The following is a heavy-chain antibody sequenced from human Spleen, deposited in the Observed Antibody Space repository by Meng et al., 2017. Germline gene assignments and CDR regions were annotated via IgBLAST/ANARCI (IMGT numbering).Heavy chain of an antibody. D-gene: IGHD3-22*01. Sequence: QGPLVQLGAEVKKPGATVKVSCKASGYTFTSYAMHWVRQAPGQRLEWMGWINAGNGNTKYSQKFQGRVTITRDTSASTAYMELSSLRSEDTAVYYCARAGYYYDSSGYHYYFDYWGQGTLVTVSS. J-gene: IGHJ4*02. CDR3: ARAGYYYDSSGYHYYFDY. V-gene: IGHV1-3*01. CDR2: INAGNGNT. CDR1: GYTFTSYA.